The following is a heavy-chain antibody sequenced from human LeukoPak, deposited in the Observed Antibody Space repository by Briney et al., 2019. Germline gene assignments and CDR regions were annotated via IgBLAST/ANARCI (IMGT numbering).Heavy chain of an antibody. J-gene: IGHJ6*02. D-gene: IGHD3-10*01. CDR2: FDPEDGET. Sequence: ASVTVSCTVSGYTLTELSMHWVRQAPGKGLEWMGGFDPEDGETIYAQKFQGRVTMTEDTSTDTAYMELSSLRSEDTAVYYCATDPYYGSGSYQYYYGMDVWGQGTTVTVSS. V-gene: IGHV1-24*01. CDR1: GYTLTELS. CDR3: ATDPYYGSGSYQYYYGMDV.